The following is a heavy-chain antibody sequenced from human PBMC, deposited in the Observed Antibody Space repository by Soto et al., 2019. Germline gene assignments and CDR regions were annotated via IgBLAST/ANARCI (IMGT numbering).Heavy chain of an antibody. Sequence: EVQLVESGGGLVQPGGSLRLSCAASGFTFSSYSMNWFRQAPGKGLEWVSYIISSSSTIYYADSVKGRFTISRDNAKNSLYLQMNCLRSEDTAVYYCARDSSPHDVFDIWGKGTMVTVSS. D-gene: IGHD6-6*01. CDR2: IISSSSTI. CDR1: GFTFSSYS. V-gene: IGHV3-48*01. CDR3: ARDSSPHDVFDI. J-gene: IGHJ3*02.